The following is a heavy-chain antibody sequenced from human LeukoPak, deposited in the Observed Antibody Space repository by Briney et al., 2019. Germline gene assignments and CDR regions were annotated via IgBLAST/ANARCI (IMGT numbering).Heavy chain of an antibody. CDR3: AKDVSWNWFDP. J-gene: IGHJ5*02. Sequence: PGGSLRLSCAASGFTFSSYWMHWVRQAPGKGLEWVAVISYDGSNKYYADSVKGRFTISRDNSKNTLYLQMNTLRAEDTAVYYCAKDVSWNWFDPWGQGALVTVSS. CDR2: ISYDGSNK. V-gene: IGHV3-30*18. CDR1: GFTFSSYW.